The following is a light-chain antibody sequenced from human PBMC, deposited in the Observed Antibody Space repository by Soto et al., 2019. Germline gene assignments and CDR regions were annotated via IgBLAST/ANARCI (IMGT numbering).Light chain of an antibody. CDR3: MQDLHTPPT. V-gene: IGKV2-28*01. J-gene: IGKJ3*01. Sequence: EIVMTQSPLFLPVTPGEPASISCRSSQSLLDSDGYNYVDWYLQKPGQSPQLLIYLGSSRASGGPGRFSGSGSGIDFTLEMSRVEAEDVGVYYCMQDLHTPPTFGPGTTVDIK. CDR1: QSLLDSDGYNY. CDR2: LGS.